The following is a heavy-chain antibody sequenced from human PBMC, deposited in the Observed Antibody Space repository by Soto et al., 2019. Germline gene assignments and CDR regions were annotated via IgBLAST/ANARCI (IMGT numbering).Heavy chain of an antibody. J-gene: IGHJ3*02. CDR3: ARASSCSGGSCYRGLVAFDI. CDR2: IYATGTT. Sequence: SETLSLTCTVSGASISGFYWSWIRKSAGKGLEWIGRIYATGTTDYNPSLKSRVTISVDTSKNQFSLKLSSVTAADTAVYYCARASSCSGGSCYRGLVAFDIWGQGTMVTVSS. V-gene: IGHV4-4*07. D-gene: IGHD2-15*01. CDR1: GASISGFY.